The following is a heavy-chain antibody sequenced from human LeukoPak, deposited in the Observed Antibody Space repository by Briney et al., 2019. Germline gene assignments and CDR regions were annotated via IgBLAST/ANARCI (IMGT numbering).Heavy chain of an antibody. CDR3: ARVGYYYHY. Sequence: GGSLRLSCAASGFTFSSYWMSWVRQAPGKGLEWVATIKQDGSEKDFVDHVKGRFSISRNSPKTSLNLQLNSLRAGDMALYYCARVGYYYHYWGQGTLVTVSS. CDR2: IKQDGSEK. CDR1: GFTFSSYW. D-gene: IGHD3-22*01. V-gene: IGHV3-7*01. J-gene: IGHJ4*02.